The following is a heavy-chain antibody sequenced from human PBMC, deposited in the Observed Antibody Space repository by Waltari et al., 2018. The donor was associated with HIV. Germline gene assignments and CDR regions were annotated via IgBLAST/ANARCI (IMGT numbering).Heavy chain of an antibody. J-gene: IGHJ4*02. Sequence: QVQLVQSGAQVKKPGASVKVSCKASGYPFTTYGITWVRQAPGQGLECLGWIGTYNGNADFAPKTQVRIHLTIDTSTSTAYMELTSLRSDDTAVYYCARSHCAVTSCGSIDYWGQGTLVTVSS. CDR2: IGTYNGNA. CDR3: ARSHCAVTSCGSIDY. CDR1: GYPFTTYG. D-gene: IGHD4-17*01. V-gene: IGHV1-18*01.